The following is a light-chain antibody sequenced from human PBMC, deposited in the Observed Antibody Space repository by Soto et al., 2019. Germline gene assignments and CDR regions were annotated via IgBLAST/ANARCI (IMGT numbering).Light chain of an antibody. CDR3: FLYAGSSTVV. J-gene: IGLJ2*01. CDR2: EGS. Sequence: QSALTQPASVSGSPGQSITISCTGTSSDVGSYNLVSWYQQHPGKAPKLMIYEGSKRPSGVSNRFSGSKSGNTASLTISGLKGEVEADYYCFLYAGSSTVVFGGGTKLTVL. V-gene: IGLV2-23*01. CDR1: SSDVGSYNL.